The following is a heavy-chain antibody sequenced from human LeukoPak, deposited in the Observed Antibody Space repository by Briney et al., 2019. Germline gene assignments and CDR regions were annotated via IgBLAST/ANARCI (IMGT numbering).Heavy chain of an antibody. CDR3: ARDSIGYSNYYYYMDV. J-gene: IGHJ6*03. V-gene: IGHV1-69*05. CDR2: IIPIFGTA. Sequence: GASVKVSCKASGGTFSSYAISWVRQAPGQGLEWMGGIIPIFGTANYAQKFQGRVTMTTDTSTSTAYMELRSLRSDDTAVYYCARDSIGYSNYYYYMDVWGKGTTVTISS. CDR1: GGTFSSYA. D-gene: IGHD5-12*01.